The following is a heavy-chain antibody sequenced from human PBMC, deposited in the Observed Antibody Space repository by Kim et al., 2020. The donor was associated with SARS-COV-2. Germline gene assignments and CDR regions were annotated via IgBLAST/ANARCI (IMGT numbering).Heavy chain of an antibody. J-gene: IGHJ4*02. Sequence: GGSLRLSCAASGFTFSSSDMHWVRQVTGKGLEWVSAIGTAGDTYYRGSVKGRFTISRENAKTSLYLQMNSLGAGDTAVYYCARGKDLGVGASLFDYWGQGTLVTVSS. D-gene: IGHD1-26*01. CDR1: GFTFSSSD. CDR3: ARGKDLGVGASLFDY. V-gene: IGHV3-13*04. CDR2: IGTAGDT.